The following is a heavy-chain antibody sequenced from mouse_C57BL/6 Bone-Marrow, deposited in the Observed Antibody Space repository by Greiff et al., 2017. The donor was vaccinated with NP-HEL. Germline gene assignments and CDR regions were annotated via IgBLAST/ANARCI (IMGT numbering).Heavy chain of an antibody. V-gene: IGHV5-9-1*02. J-gene: IGHJ4*01. Sequence: EVKVEESGEGLVKPGGSLKLSCAASGFTFSSYAMSWVRQTPEKRLEWVAYLSSGGDYIYYADTVKGRFTISRDNARNTLYLQMSSLKSEDTAMYYCTRAHGSSFRGYAMDYWGQGTSVTVSS. CDR1: GFTFSSYA. D-gene: IGHD1-1*01. CDR3: TRAHGSSFRGYAMDY. CDR2: LSSGGDYI.